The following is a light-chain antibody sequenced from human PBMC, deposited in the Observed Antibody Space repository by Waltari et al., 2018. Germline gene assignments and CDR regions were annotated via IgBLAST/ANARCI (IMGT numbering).Light chain of an antibody. V-gene: IGKV3-20*01. CDR1: QSIGRY. CDR3: QNHERLPAT. J-gene: IGKJ1*01. Sequence: EVVLTQSPGTLSLSPGETATLSCRASQSIGRYLVWYQQKSGQAPRLLIYGASTRATGSPARFSGSGSGTDFSLTISRLEAEDFAVYYCQNHERLPATFGQGTKVEMK. CDR2: GAS.